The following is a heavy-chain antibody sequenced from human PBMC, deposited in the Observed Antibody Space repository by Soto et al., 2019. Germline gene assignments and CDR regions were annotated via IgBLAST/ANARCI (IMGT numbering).Heavy chain of an antibody. CDR1: GFTFSSYW. J-gene: IGHJ3*02. CDR3: ARVGPLEYSGYHDAFDI. Sequence: GSLRLSCAASGFTFSSYWMHWVRQAPGKVLVWVSRINSDGSSTSYADSVKGRFTISRDNAKNTLYLQMNSLRAEDTAVYYCARVGPLEYSGYHDAFDIWGQGTMVTVSS. V-gene: IGHV3-74*01. D-gene: IGHD5-12*01. CDR2: INSDGSST.